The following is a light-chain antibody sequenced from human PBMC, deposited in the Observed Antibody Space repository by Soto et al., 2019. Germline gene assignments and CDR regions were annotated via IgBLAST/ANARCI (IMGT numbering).Light chain of an antibody. V-gene: IGLV2-14*01. J-gene: IGLJ2*01. CDR2: DVS. Sequence: QSALTQPASVSGSPGQSITISCTGTSSDVGGYNYVSWYQQHPGKAPKLMIYDVSNRPSGVSNRFSGSKSGNTASLTISGLQAEVEADYNCSSYTSSSTLVFGGGTKLTVL. CDR1: SSDVGGYNY. CDR3: SSYTSSSTLV.